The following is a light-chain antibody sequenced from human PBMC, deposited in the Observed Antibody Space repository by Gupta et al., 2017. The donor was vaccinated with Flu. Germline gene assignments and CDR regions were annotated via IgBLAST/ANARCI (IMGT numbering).Light chain of an antibody. J-gene: IGLJ3*02. CDR3: QSYDSSLRGSV. Sequence: QSGLTPPPSVSGAPGQRLTISCPGSSSNLGAGYDVHWYQQLPGTAPKLLLYGNNHRPSGVPDRFSGSKSGTSASLAITGLQADDEAEYYCQSYDSSLRGSVFGGGTKLTVL. V-gene: IGLV1-40*01. CDR1: SSNLGAGYD. CDR2: GNN.